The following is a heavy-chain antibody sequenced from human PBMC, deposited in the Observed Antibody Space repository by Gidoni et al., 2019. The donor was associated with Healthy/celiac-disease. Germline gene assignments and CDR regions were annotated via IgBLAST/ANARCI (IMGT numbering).Heavy chain of an antibody. Sequence: QVQLQESGPGLVKPSETLSLTCTVSGGSISSYYWRWIRQPPGKGLEWIGYIYYSGSTNYNPSLKSQVTISVDTSKNQFSLKLSSVTAADTAVYYCARVVLGNDYGATYYYYMDVWGKGTTVTVSS. CDR1: GGSISSYY. CDR2: IYYSGST. D-gene: IGHD4-17*01. CDR3: ARVVLGNDYGATYYYYMDV. J-gene: IGHJ6*03. V-gene: IGHV4-59*01.